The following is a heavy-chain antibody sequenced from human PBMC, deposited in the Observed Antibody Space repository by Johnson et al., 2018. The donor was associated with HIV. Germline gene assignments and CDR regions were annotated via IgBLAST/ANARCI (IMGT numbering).Heavy chain of an antibody. CDR2: INWNGGST. J-gene: IGHJ3*02. Sequence: EVQLVESGGGVVRPGGSLRLSCAVSGFTFDDYDMSWVRQAPGKGLDWVSGINWNGGSTGYADSVKGRFTISRDNSKNTLYLQMNSLRAEDTAVYYCARAAIVVLPAGAFDIWGRGTMVTVSS. CDR3: ARAAIVVLPAGAFDI. CDR1: GFTFDDYD. D-gene: IGHD2-2*01. V-gene: IGHV3-20*04.